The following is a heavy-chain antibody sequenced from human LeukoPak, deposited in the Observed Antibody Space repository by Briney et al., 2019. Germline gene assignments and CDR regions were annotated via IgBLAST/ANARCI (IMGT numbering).Heavy chain of an antibody. J-gene: IGHJ6*03. CDR3: GRERNFYYMDV. Sequence: GGSLRLSCAASGFSLSSYSMNWVRQAPGKGLEWVSSITISSNFIDYADSVKGRFTISRDSAKSTVYLQMNSLSSEDTAVYYCGRERNFYYMDVWGKGTTVTVSS. V-gene: IGHV3-21*01. CDR2: ITISSNFI. CDR1: GFSLSSYS.